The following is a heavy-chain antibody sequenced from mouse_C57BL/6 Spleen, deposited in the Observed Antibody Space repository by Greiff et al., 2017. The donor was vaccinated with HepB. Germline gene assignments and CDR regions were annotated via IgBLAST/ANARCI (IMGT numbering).Heavy chain of an antibody. J-gene: IGHJ2*01. D-gene: IGHD1-1*01. V-gene: IGHV1-81*01. CDR2: IYPRSGNT. CDR3: ARWGTTVVVDY. CDR1: GYTFTSYG. Sequence: VKLVESGAELARPGASVKLSCKASGYTFTSYGISWVKQRTGQGLEWIGEIYPRSGNTYYNEKFKGKATLTADKSSSTAYMELRSLTSEDSAVYFCARWGTTVVVDYWGQGTTLTVSS.